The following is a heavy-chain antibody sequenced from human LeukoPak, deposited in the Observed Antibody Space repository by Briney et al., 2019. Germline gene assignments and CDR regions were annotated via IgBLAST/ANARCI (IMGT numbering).Heavy chain of an antibody. J-gene: IGHJ4*02. CDR1: GYTFNNNG. CDR3: ARDGRFGELFDY. Sequence: ASVKVSCKASGYTFNNNGISWVRQAPGQGLEWMGWISAYNGDTNYAQKLQVRVTMTTDTSTSTAYMEVRSLRSDDTAVYYCARDGRFGELFDYWGQGTLVTVSS. CDR2: ISAYNGDT. D-gene: IGHD3-10*01. V-gene: IGHV1-18*01.